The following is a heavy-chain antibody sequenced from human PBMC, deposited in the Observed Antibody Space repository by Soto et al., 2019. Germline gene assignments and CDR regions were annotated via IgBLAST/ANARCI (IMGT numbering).Heavy chain of an antibody. CDR1: GYTFTSYG. D-gene: IGHD1-26*01. J-gene: IGHJ1*01. CDR3: ARANPKWELRY. CDR2: ISAYNGNT. V-gene: IGHV1-18*01. Sequence: QVQLVQSGAEVKKPGASVKVSCKASGYTFTSYGISWVRQAPGQGLEWMGWISAYNGNTNYAQKLQGRGTMTTGTSTSIAYMELRSLSSEDTAVYYCARANPKWELRYWGQGTLVTVSS.